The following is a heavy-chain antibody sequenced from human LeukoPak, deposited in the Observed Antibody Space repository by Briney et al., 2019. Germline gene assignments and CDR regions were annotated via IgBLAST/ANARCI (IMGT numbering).Heavy chain of an antibody. CDR2: IIPILGIA. D-gene: IGHD3-10*01. CDR1: GGTFSSYT. CDR3: ARGSTMVRGPGDYYYYAMDV. J-gene: IGHJ6*02. Sequence: ASVKVSCKASGGTFSSYTISWVRQAPGQGLEWMGRIIPILGIANYAQKFQGRVTITADKSTSTAYMELSSLRSEDTAVYYCARGSTMVRGPGDYYYYAMDVWGQETTVTVSS. V-gene: IGHV1-69*02.